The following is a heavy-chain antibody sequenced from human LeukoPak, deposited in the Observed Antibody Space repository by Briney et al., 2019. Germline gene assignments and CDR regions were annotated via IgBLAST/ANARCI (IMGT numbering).Heavy chain of an antibody. Sequence: GGSLRLSCAASGFTFSSYDMHWVRQATGKGLEWVSAIGTAGDTYYPGSVKGRFTISRENAKNSLYLQMNSLGAGDTAVYYCARKDGYNGMDVWGQGTTVTVSS. J-gene: IGHJ6*02. CDR1: GFTFSSYD. CDR2: IGTAGDT. D-gene: IGHD5-24*01. V-gene: IGHV3-13*01. CDR3: ARKDGYNGMDV.